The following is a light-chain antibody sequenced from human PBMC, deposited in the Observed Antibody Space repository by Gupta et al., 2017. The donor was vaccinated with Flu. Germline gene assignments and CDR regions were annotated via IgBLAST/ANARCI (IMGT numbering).Light chain of an antibody. J-gene: IGLJ2*01. Sequence: SYELTQPLSVSVALGQTGRITCGGNNIGSKNVHWYQQKPGQAPVLVIYRDSNRPAGIPERFCGSNSDKTAITNMGRAQAGDDDYYSSPVSDSSTGVFGGGTKLTVL. V-gene: IGLV3-9*01. CDR3: PVSDSSTGV. CDR2: RDS. CDR1: NIGSKN.